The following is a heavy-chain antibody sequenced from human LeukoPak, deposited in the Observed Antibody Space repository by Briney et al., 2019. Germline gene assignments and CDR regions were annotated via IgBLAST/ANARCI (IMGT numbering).Heavy chain of an antibody. Sequence: SQTLSLTCAISGDSVSSNSAAWNWIRQSPSRGLEWLGRTYYKSKWFNDYAVSVKSRITINSDTSKNQFSLQVNSVTPEDTAVYYCARAKSGIAAAGLDYWGQGTLVTVSS. CDR2: TYYKSKWFN. V-gene: IGHV6-1*01. CDR1: GDSVSSNSAA. J-gene: IGHJ4*02. D-gene: IGHD6-13*01. CDR3: ARAKSGIAAAGLDY.